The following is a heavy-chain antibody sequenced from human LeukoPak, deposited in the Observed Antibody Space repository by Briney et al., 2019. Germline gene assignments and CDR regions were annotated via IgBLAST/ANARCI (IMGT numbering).Heavy chain of an antibody. Sequence: GGSLRLSCAASGFTFSTYAMHWVRQAPGKGLEWVAIISYDGINKYYADSVKGRFTISRDNSKNTLYLQMNSLRTEDTAVYYCARDTATVTYYFDFWGQGTLVTVSA. V-gene: IGHV3-30-3*01. CDR2: ISYDGINK. J-gene: IGHJ4*02. CDR1: GFTFSTYA. D-gene: IGHD4-17*01. CDR3: ARDTATVTYYFDF.